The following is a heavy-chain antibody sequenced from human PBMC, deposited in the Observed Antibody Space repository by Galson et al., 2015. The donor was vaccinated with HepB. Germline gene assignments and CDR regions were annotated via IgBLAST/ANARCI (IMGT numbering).Heavy chain of an antibody. Sequence: SVKVSCKASGGTFSSYAISWVRQAPGQGLEWMGGIIPIFGTANYAQKFQGRVTITADESASTAYMELSSLRSEDTAVYYCARDLVSTISRLVYGMDVWGQGTTVTVSS. CDR3: ARDLVSTISRLVYGMDV. V-gene: IGHV1-69*13. D-gene: IGHD5/OR15-5a*01. J-gene: IGHJ6*02. CDR2: IIPIFGTA. CDR1: GGTFSSYA.